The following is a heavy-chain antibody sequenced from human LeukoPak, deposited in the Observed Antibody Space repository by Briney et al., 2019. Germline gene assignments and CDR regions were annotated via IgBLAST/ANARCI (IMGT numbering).Heavy chain of an antibody. CDR1: GFTVSSNY. CDR2: IYSGGSK. CDR3: AREGGGYGSGSPD. Sequence: GGSLRLSCSASGFTVSSNYMSWVRQAPGKGLEWVSVIYSGGSKYYADSVKGRFTISRDNSKNTLYLQMNSLRAEETAVYYCAREGGGYGSGSPDWGQGTLVTVSS. D-gene: IGHD3-10*01. V-gene: IGHV3-66*01. J-gene: IGHJ4*02.